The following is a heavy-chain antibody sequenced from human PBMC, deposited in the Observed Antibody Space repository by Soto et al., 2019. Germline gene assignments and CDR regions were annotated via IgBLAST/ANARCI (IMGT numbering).Heavy chain of an antibody. CDR3: ARDSRSWSDSGCSIMRDALYV. V-gene: IGHV4-4*02. D-gene: IGHD5-12*01. Sequence: QVQLQESGPGLVKPSGTLSLKCTVSRFSVTDNKYWSWVRQSPEKPLEWIGEISPGGTTYYNPFLSLRVSMSMDKSKTQISLVLTSATAADTAVYYFARDSRSWSDSGCSIMRDALYVWGQGKLVTVSS. CDR2: ISPGGTT. CDR1: RFSVTDNKY. J-gene: IGHJ3*01.